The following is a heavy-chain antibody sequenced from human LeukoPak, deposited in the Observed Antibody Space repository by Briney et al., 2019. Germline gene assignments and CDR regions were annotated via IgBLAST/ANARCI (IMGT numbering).Heavy chain of an antibody. Sequence: GGSLRLSCAASGFTFTSYVMNWVRQAPGQGLEWVSTIADSGGDTYYADSVKGRFTVSRDDSENTLHLQMHSLRAEDTATYYCAKSSHSNAWDDFDYWGQGTLVTVSS. CDR2: IADSGGDT. CDR3: AKSSHSNAWDDFDY. CDR1: GFTFTSYV. D-gene: IGHD5-18*01. J-gene: IGHJ4*02. V-gene: IGHV3-23*01.